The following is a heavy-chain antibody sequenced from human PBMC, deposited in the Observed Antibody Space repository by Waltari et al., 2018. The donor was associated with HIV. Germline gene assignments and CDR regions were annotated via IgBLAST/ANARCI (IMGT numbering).Heavy chain of an antibody. V-gene: IGHV1-8*01. Sequence: QVHLVQSGPGVKRPRASVQISCKAYGYNFITFDVNWVLQAAGQGPAGLGWMHPHSSNTASPNGFEDCVTMAGGTSADTTYMERAGLAPEETAIFYRGRNRMGKGKGYFYYGLDVWGQGTTVTV. CDR2: MHPHSSNT. CDR1: GYNFITFD. D-gene: IGHD2-15*01. J-gene: IGHJ6*01. CDR3: GRNRMGKGKGYFYYGLDV.